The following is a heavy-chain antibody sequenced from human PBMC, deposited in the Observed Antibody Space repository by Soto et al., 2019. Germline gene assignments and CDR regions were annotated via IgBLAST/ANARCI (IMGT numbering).Heavy chain of an antibody. CDR3: ARELTSGLGNFHL. D-gene: IGHD6-19*01. Sequence: ASVKVSCKASGYTFTGYYMHWVRQAPGQGLEWMGWINPNSGVTNYAQRFQGRVTMTMDTSISTAYMELTSLRYDDKAVFYCARELTSGLGNFHLWGQGTLVTVSS. CDR1: GYTFTGYY. CDR2: INPNSGVT. V-gene: IGHV1-2*02. J-gene: IGHJ4*02.